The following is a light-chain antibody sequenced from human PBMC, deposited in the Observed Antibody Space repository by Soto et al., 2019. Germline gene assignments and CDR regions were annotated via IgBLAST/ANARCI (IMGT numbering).Light chain of an antibody. V-gene: IGLV3-21*02. CDR2: DDG. J-gene: IGLJ1*01. CDR1: DIGGKS. Sequence: LTQPPSVSVAPGQTARITCGGNDIGGKSLHWYQQKPGQAPVLVVYDDGDRPSGIPERFSGSNSGNTATLTISRVEAGDEADYYCQVWDNNYDHYVFGTGTKVTVL. CDR3: QVWDNNYDHYV.